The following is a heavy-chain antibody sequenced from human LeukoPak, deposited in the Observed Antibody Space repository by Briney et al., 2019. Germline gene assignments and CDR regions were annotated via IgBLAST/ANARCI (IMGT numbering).Heavy chain of an antibody. D-gene: IGHD2-21*02. CDR3: ARDGDWAFDY. J-gene: IGHJ4*02. CDR1: GFTFSSSYS. V-gene: IGHV3-48*01. CDR2: ISLTTTTV. Sequence: PGGSLRLSCAASGFTFSSSYSMNWVRQAPGKGLEWVAHISLTTTTVSYADSVKGRFTMSRDKAKNSLFLQMNSLRAEDTAVYYCARDGDWAFDYWGQGTLVTVSS.